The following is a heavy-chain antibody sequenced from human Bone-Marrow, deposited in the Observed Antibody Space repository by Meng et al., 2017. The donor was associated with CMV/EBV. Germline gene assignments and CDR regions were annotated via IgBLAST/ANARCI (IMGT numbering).Heavy chain of an antibody. CDR1: GYNFTGYY. V-gene: IGHV1-2*02. J-gene: IGHJ2*01. D-gene: IGHD2-2*02. CDR2: INPNSGGT. CDR3: ARGGRYCSSTSCYTKWYFDL. Sequence: ASVKVSXXASGYNFTGYYMHWVRQAPGQGLEWMGWINPNSGGTNYARKFQGRITMTRDTSISTAYMELRRLRSDDTAVYYCARGGRYCSSTSCYTKWYFDLWGRGTLVTVSS.